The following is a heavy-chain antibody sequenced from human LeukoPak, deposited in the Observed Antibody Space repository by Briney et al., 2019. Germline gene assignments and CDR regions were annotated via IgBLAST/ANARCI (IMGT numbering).Heavy chain of an antibody. V-gene: IGHV3-9*01. J-gene: IGHJ4*02. CDR2: ISWNSGSI. CDR3: AKGIGDIVATTGGYFDY. D-gene: IGHD5-12*01. Sequence: PGRSLRLSCAASGFTFDDYAMHWVRQAPGKGLEWVSGISWNSGSIGYADSVKGRFTISRDNAKNSLYLQMNSLRAEDTALYYCAKGIGDIVATTGGYFDYWGQGTLVTVSS. CDR1: GFTFDDYA.